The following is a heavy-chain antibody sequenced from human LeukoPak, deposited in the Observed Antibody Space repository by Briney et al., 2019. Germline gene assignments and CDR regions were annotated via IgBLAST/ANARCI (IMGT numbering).Heavy chain of an antibody. CDR2: ISYSGST. J-gene: IGHJ5*02. CDR3: ARDGCSYSSCYSTPNWFDP. D-gene: IGHD2-2*01. Sequence: PSETLSLTCTVSGGSIGSYFWSWIRQPPGKGLEWIGYISYSGSTYYNPSLKSRVTISLDTSKNQFSLNLNSVTAADTAVYYCARDGCSYSSCYSTPNWFDPWGQGTLVTVSS. V-gene: IGHV4-59*12. CDR1: GGSIGSYF.